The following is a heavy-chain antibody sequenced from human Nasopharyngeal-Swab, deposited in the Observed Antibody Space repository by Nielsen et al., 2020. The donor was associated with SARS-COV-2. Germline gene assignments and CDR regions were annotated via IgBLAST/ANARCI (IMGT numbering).Heavy chain of an antibody. J-gene: IGHJ4*02. CDR2: ISYDGSNK. CDR3: ARDLDLYCGGDCSTWGGIDY. V-gene: IGHV3-30-3*01. CDR1: GFTFSSYA. Sequence: GESLKISCAASGFTFSSYAMHWVRQAPGKGLEWVAVISYDGSNKYYADSVKGRFTISRDNSKNTLYLQMNSLRAEDTAVYYCARDLDLYCGGDCSTWGGIDYWGQGTLVTVSS. D-gene: IGHD2-21*02.